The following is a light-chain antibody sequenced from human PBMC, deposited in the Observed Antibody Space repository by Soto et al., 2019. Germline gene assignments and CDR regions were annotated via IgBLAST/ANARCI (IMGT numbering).Light chain of an antibody. CDR2: SND. J-gene: IGLJ1*01. Sequence: QSVLTQPPSASATPGQRVAISCSGGASNIESNTVTWYKQLPGTAPKLVIYSNDDRPSGVPARFSGSGSGTSASLAISGLQSDDEADYFCAAWDDRLNGYVFGGGTKVTVL. CDR3: AAWDDRLNGYV. CDR1: ASNIESNT. V-gene: IGLV1-44*01.